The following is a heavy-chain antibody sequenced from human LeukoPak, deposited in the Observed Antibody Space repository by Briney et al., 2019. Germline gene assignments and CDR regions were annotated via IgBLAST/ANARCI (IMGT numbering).Heavy chain of an antibody. CDR3: ARGSGAYYYYGMDV. CDR1: GGSISSYY. V-gene: IGHV4-59*08. CDR2: IYYSGST. J-gene: IGHJ6*02. D-gene: IGHD3-10*01. Sequence: SETLSLTCTVSGGSISSYYWSWIRQPPGKGLEWIGYIYYSGSTNYNPSLKSRVTISVDTSKNQFFLKLSSVTAADTAVYYCARGSGAYYYYGMDVWGQGTTVTVSS.